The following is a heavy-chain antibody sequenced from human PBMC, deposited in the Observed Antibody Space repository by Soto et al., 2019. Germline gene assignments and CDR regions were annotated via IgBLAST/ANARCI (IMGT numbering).Heavy chain of an antibody. V-gene: IGHV3-20*04. Sequence: HGGSLRLSCAASGFTFDDYGMSWVRQAPGKGLEWVSGINWNGGSTGYADSVKGRFTISRDNAKNSLYLQMNSLRAEDTALYYCARDVNYDSSEDAFDIWGQGTMVTVSS. CDR3: ARDVNYDSSEDAFDI. CDR1: GFTFDDYG. D-gene: IGHD3-22*01. J-gene: IGHJ3*02. CDR2: INWNGGST.